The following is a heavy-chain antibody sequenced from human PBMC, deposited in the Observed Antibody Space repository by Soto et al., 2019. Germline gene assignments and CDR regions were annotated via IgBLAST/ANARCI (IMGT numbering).Heavy chain of an antibody. J-gene: IGHJ4*01. Sequence: VASVKVSCKASGGTFSSYAISWVRQAPGQGLEWMGGIIPIFGTANYAQKFQGRVTITADESTSTAYMELSSLRSEDTAVYYCARASRRDIVLGTAAEYDYWGHGTLVTVSS. CDR3: ARASRRDIVLGTAAEYDY. V-gene: IGHV1-69*13. CDR1: GGTFSSYA. CDR2: IIPIFGTA. D-gene: IGHD2-2*01.